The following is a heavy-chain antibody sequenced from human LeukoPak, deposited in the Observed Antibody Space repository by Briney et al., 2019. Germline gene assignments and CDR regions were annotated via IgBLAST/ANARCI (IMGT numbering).Heavy chain of an antibody. CDR1: GFTFDDYA. D-gene: IGHD3-10*01. J-gene: IGHJ6*02. CDR3: ARDPRRTYYYGSGSSYYYGMDV. CDR2: INWSSGSI. Sequence: GGSLRLSCAASGFTFDDYAMHWVRQAPGMGLEWVSGINWSSGSIDYADSVKGRFTISRDNAKNSLYLQMNSLRAEDTALYYCARDPRRTYYYGSGSSYYYGMDVWGQGTTVTVSS. V-gene: IGHV3-9*01.